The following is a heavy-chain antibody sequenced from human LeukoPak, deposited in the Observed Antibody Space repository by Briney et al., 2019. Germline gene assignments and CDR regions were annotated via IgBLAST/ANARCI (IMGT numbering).Heavy chain of an antibody. J-gene: IGHJ4*02. CDR1: GYTFTSYD. D-gene: IGHD2-15*01. CDR2: IYPGDSDT. Sequence: KVSCKASGYTFTSYDINWVRQMPGKGLEWMGIIYPGDSDTRYSPSFQGQVTISADKSISTAYLQWSSLKASDTAMYYCARRYCSGGSCYCDYWGQGTLVTVSS. V-gene: IGHV5-51*01. CDR3: ARRYCSGGSCYCDY.